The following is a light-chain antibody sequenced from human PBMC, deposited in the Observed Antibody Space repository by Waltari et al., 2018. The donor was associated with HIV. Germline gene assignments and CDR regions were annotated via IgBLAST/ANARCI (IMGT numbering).Light chain of an antibody. V-gene: IGLV2-11*01. CDR3: CSYAGSVTFVV. CDR1: SGHVGGYNY. CDR2: DVS. Sequence: QSALTQPRSVSGSPGQSVTISCPGSSGHVGGYNYVSWYQQHPGKAPKLIIYDVSTRPSGVPARFSGSKSGNTASLTIFGLQAEDEADYYCCSYAGSVTFVVFGGGTKVTVV. J-gene: IGLJ2*01.